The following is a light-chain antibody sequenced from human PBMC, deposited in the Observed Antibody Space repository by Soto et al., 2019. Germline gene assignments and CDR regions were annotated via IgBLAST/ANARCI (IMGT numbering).Light chain of an antibody. CDR3: QQYDNLPRT. CDR1: QTINAAH. J-gene: IGKJ1*01. V-gene: IGKV3-20*01. CDR2: GAS. Sequence: EIVLTQSPGTLSLSPGERASLSCRASQTINAAHLAWYQQKPGQAPRLLIYGASNRAAGIPDRFSGSASGTDFTLTISRLEPEDFAVYYCQQYDNLPRTFGQGTKVEIK.